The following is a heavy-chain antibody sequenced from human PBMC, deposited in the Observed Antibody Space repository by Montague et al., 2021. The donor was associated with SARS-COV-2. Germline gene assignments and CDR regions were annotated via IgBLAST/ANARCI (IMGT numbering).Heavy chain of an antibody. Sequence: SLRLSCAASGFTFSSFAMHWVRQAPGKGLEWVAVISYDASYEYYADSVKGRLSISRDNSNNTLYLQMNSLRAEDTATYYCAKAGIGRVGDTNLDYWGQGTLVTVSS. CDR1: GFTFSSFA. J-gene: IGHJ4*02. V-gene: IGHV3-30*18. CDR3: AKAGIGRVGDTNLDY. CDR2: ISYDASYE. D-gene: IGHD1-26*01.